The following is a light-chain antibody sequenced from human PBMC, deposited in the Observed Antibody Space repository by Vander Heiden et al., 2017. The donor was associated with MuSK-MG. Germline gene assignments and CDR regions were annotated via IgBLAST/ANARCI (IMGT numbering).Light chain of an antibody. V-gene: IGLV2-14*03. J-gene: IGLJ2*01. CDR1: SSDVGGYNY. CDR2: DVS. Sequence: QSALTQPASVSGSPGQSITISCSGTSSDVGGYNYVSWYQQHPGKAPKLMMYDVSNRPSGVSDRFSGSKSGNTASLTISGLQAEDEAYYYCSSYTRDSTVVFGGGTKLTVL. CDR3: SSYTRDSTVV.